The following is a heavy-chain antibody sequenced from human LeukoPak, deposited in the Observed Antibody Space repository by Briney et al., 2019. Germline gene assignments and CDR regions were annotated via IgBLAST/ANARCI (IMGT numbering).Heavy chain of an antibody. V-gene: IGHV4-4*07. J-gene: IGHJ6*03. CDR3: ARTYRLYYYYYYMDV. Sequence: SETLSLTCTVSGGSISSYYWSWIRQPAGKGLEWIGRIYTSGSTNYNPSLKSRVTMSVDTSKNQFSLKLSSVTTADTAVYYCARTYRLYYYYYYMDVWGKGTTVTVSS. CDR2: IYTSGST. CDR1: GGSISSYY.